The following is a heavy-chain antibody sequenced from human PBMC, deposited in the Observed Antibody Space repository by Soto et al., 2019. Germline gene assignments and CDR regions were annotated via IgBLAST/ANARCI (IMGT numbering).Heavy chain of an antibody. J-gene: IGHJ4*02. Sequence: EVQLLESGGGLVQPGGSLRLSCAASGFTFSSYAMSWVRQAPGKGLEWVSAISGSGGSTYYADSVKGRFTISRDNSKNTLYLQKNSLRAEDTAVYYCGGDRHYGSGSYYNADWGQGTLVTVSS. D-gene: IGHD3-10*01. CDR1: GFTFSSYA. CDR3: GGDRHYGSGSYYNAD. CDR2: ISGSGGST. V-gene: IGHV3-23*01.